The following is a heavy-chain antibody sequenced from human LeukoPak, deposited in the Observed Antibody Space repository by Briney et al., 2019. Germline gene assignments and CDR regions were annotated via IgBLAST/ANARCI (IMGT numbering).Heavy chain of an antibody. J-gene: IGHJ4*02. Sequence: ASVKVSCKVSGYTFTDYYMHWVQQAPGKGLEWMGLVDPEDGETIYAEKFQGTVTITADTSTDTAYMELSSLRSDDTAVYYCARGGMTTVTTNFDYWGQGTLVTVSS. CDR3: ARGGMTTVTTNFDY. CDR2: VDPEDGET. V-gene: IGHV1-69-2*01. CDR1: GYTFTDYY. D-gene: IGHD4-11*01.